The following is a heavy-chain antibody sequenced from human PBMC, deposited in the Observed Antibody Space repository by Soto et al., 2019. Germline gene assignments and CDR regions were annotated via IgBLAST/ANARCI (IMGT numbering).Heavy chain of an antibody. V-gene: IGHV4-34*01. CDR2: INHSGST. CDR1: GGSFGAYS. CDR3: AREPRIDYGDYAGGAFDI. Sequence: ETLSLTCAVSGGSFGAYSWTWIRQTPGKGLEWIGEINHSGSTNYNPSLKSRVTISVDTSKNQFSLKLSSVTAADTAVYYCAREPRIDYGDYAGGAFDIWGQGTMVTVSS. D-gene: IGHD4-17*01. J-gene: IGHJ3*02.